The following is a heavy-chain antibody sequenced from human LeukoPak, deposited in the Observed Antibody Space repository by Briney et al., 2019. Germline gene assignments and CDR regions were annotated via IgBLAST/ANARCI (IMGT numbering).Heavy chain of an antibody. CDR1: GYTLTELS. CDR2: FDPEDGET. V-gene: IGHV1-24*01. CDR3: ARGDIVVVVAAIYSWFDP. J-gene: IGHJ5*02. Sequence: ASVKVPCKVSGYTLTELSMHWVRQAPGKGLEWMGGFDPEDGETIYAQKFQGRVTMTEDTSTDTAYMELSSLRSEDTAVYYCARGDIVVVVAAIYSWFDPWGQGTLVTVSS. D-gene: IGHD2-15*01.